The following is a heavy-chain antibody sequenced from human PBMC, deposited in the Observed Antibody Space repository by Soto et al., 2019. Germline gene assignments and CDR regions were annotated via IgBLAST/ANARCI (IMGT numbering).Heavy chain of an antibody. CDR2: ISDTGGST. Sequence: EVQLLESGGSLVQPGGSLRLSCAASGFTFSRYGMGWVRQAPGKGLDWVSSISDTGGSTYYADSVKGRFTISRDNSKSTLYVQMKGLRADDTAVYYCAKKGAAITAHFDYWGQGLMVTVSS. J-gene: IGHJ4*02. D-gene: IGHD1-20*01. CDR1: GFTFSRYG. V-gene: IGHV3-23*01. CDR3: AKKGAAITAHFDY.